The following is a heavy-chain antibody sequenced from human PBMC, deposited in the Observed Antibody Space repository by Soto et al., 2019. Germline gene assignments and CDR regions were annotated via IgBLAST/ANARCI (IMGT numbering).Heavy chain of an antibody. J-gene: IGHJ4*02. CDR3: ARRYSGSYSPPTYYFDY. CDR2: IHHSGST. D-gene: IGHD1-26*01. CDR1: GGSFSGYY. Sequence: LSLTCAVYGGSFSGYYWSWIRQPPGKGLEWIGEIHHSGSTNYIPSLKSRVTISVDTSKNQFSLKLSPVTAADTAVYYCARRYSGSYSPPTYYFDYWGQG. V-gene: IGHV4-34*01.